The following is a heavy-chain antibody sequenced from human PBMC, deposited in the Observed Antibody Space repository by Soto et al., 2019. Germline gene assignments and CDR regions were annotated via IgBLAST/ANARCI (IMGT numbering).Heavy chain of an antibody. CDR3: ARDSALIAPASNDQEADSFYGMDV. D-gene: IGHD6-25*01. J-gene: IGHJ6*02. CDR1: GGSISSYY. CDR2: IYTSGST. Sequence: QVQLQESGPGLVKPSETLSLTCTVSGGSISSYYWSWIRQPAGKGLEWIGRIYTSGSTNYNPSLKSRVTMSVDTSKNQFSLKLSSVTAADTAVYYCARDSALIAPASNDQEADSFYGMDVWGQGTTVTVSS. V-gene: IGHV4-4*07.